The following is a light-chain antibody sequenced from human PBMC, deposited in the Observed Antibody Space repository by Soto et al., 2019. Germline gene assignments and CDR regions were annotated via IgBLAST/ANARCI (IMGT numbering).Light chain of an antibody. Sequence: DIHLTQSPSSLSASLGDTVTLTCRASQAISNYLHWYQHRPRTAPRLLIYAASTLQEGVPSRFSGGGSGTTFTLTINSLQSDDFASYYCQHSFSMAPYSFGPGTKVEI. CDR1: QAISNY. J-gene: IGKJ2*01. CDR2: AAS. V-gene: IGKV1-39*01. CDR3: QHSFSMAPYS.